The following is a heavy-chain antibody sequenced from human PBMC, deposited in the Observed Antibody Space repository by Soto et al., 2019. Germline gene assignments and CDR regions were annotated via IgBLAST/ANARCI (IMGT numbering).Heavy chain of an antibody. Sequence: QVQLVESGGGVVQPGRSLRLSCAASGFTFSSYGMHWVRQAPGKGLEWVAVIWYDGSNKYYADSVKGRFTISRDNSKNTLYLQMNSLRAEDTAVYYCARDRGRQWLVRGPDYWGQGTLVTVSS. D-gene: IGHD6-19*01. CDR1: GFTFSSYG. CDR2: IWYDGSNK. CDR3: ARDRGRQWLVRGPDY. J-gene: IGHJ4*02. V-gene: IGHV3-33*01.